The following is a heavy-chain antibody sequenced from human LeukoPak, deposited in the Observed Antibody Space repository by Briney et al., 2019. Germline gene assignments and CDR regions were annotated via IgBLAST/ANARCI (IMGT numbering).Heavy chain of an antibody. CDR3: AKDRGGGFDY. V-gene: IGHV3-23*01. D-gene: IGHD2-15*01. CDR1: GFXFSSYA. Sequence: GGSLRLSCAASGFXFSSYAMSWVRQAPGKGLEWVSGISGSGGSTHHADSVKDRFTISRDNSKNTLYLQMNSLRAEDTAVYYCAKDRGGGFDYWGQGTLVTVSS. CDR2: ISGSGGST. J-gene: IGHJ4*02.